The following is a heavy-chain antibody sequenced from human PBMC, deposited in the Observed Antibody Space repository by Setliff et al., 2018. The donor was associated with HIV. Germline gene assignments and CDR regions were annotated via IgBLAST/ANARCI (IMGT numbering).Heavy chain of an antibody. CDR2: VSHTGST. CDR1: GGSLSGYY. D-gene: IGHD1-20*01. J-gene: IGHJ4*02. CDR3: ARHGIRNWNDVGFDL. Sequence: SETLSLTCAVYGGSLSGYYWRWIRQPPGKGLEWIGDVSHTGSTNYNPSLKSRVSISVDTSKNQFSLKLSPVTAADTALYYCARHGIRNWNDVGFDLWGQGTLVTVSS. V-gene: IGHV4-34*01.